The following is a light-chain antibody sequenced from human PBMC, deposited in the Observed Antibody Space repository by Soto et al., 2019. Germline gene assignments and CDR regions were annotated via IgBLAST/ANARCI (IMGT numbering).Light chain of an antibody. J-gene: IGLJ1*01. CDR2: EVS. V-gene: IGLV2-14*01. CDR3: NSQPRGGIQG. CDR1: SSDVGNNNH. Sequence: QSALTQPASVSGSPGQSITISCPGTSSDVGNNNHVSWYQHHPGKAPKLMIYEVSYRPSGVSNRFSGSMSGYTASLTISGLQAEDEADYYCNSQPRGGIQGFATGTKLTVL.